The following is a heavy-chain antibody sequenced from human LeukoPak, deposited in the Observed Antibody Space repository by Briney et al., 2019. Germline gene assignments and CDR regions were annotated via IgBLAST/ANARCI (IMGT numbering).Heavy chain of an antibody. V-gene: IGHV3-74*01. J-gene: IGHJ3*02. CDR2: INSGGSST. CDR1: GSTFSSYW. Sequence: GGSLRLSCAASGSTFSSYWMHWVRQSPGKGLVWVSRINSGGSSTSYADSVKGRFTISRDNAKNTLYLQMNSLRAEDTAVYYCARPSAGVDAFDIWGQGTMVTVSS. D-gene: IGHD3-3*01. CDR3: ARPSAGVDAFDI.